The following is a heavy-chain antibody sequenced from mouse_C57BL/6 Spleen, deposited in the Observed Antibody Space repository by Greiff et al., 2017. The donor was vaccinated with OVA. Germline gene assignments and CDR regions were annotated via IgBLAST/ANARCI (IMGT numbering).Heavy chain of an antibody. CDR3: TRLRNYYAMDY. CDR1: GYTFTDYE. Sequence: QVQLQQSGAELVRPGASVTLSCTASGYTFTDYEMHWVKQTPVHGLEWIGAIDPETGGTAYNQKFKGKVILTADKSSSTAYMELRSLTSEDSAVYYCTRLRNYYAMDYWGQGTSVTVSS. V-gene: IGHV1-15*01. D-gene: IGHD1-1*01. CDR2: IDPETGGT. J-gene: IGHJ4*01.